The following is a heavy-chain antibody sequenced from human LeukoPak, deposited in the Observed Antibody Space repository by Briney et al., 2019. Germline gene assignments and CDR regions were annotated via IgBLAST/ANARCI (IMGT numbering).Heavy chain of an antibody. Sequence: ASVKVSCKASGYTFTSYGISWVRQAPGQGLEWMGWIHPNSGGTKYAQRFQGGVTVTRDTSISTVYMELSRLRSDDTAVYYCARWGKYYYDSSGYYYWGQGTLVSVSS. CDR1: GYTFTSYG. D-gene: IGHD3-22*01. V-gene: IGHV1-2*02. CDR2: IHPNSGGT. J-gene: IGHJ4*02. CDR3: ARWGKYYYDSSGYYY.